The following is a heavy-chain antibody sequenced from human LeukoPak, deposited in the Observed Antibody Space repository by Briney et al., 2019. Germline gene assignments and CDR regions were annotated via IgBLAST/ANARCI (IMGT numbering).Heavy chain of an antibody. Sequence: ASVKVSCKASGGTFSSYAISWVRQAPGQGLEWMGGIIPIFGTANYAQKFQGRVTITADESTSTAYMELSSLRSEDTAVYYCAARNYDIAVAGTGYYFDYWGQGTLVTVSS. CDR2: IIPIFGTA. D-gene: IGHD6-19*01. V-gene: IGHV1-69*13. CDR3: AARNYDIAVAGTGYYFDY. J-gene: IGHJ4*02. CDR1: GGTFSSYA.